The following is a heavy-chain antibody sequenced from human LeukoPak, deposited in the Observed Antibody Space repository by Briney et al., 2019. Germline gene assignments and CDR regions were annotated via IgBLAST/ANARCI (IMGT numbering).Heavy chain of an antibody. CDR2: IKQDGSEK. CDR1: GFTFNSYW. V-gene: IGHV3-7*01. Sequence: GSLILSCAASGFTFNSYWMHWVRQAPGKGLEWEANIKQDGSEKYYVDSVKGRFTISRDNAKNSLYLQMNSLRAEDTAVYYCGRAMDVWGQGTTVTVS. J-gene: IGHJ6*02. CDR3: GRAMDV.